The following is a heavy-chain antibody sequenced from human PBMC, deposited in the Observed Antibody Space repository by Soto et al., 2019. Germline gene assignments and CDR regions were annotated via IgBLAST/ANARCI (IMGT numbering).Heavy chain of an antibody. D-gene: IGHD6-13*01. CDR2: ISSGGSTI. J-gene: IGHJ4*02. V-gene: IGHV3-48*03. CDR1: GFSFSDYE. CDR3: ARDRAAGGY. Sequence: EVQLVEPGGGLAQPGGSLRLSCVASGFSFSDYEMNWVRQAPGKGLEWVAYISSGGSTIHYAGSVRGRFTVSRDNARKSLYLQMNTLSVGATALYYCARDRAAGGYWGQGTLVTVSS.